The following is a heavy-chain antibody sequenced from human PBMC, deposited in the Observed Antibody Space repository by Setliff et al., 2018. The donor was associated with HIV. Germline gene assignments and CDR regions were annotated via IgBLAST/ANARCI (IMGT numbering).Heavy chain of an antibody. Sequence: GGSLRLSCAASGFSFRNYAMSWVRQAPGKGPEWVSGISAYDDSTYYADSVKGRFTISRDNSKNTLYLQMNSLRIEDSGAYYCANSYSASGNYHYYDYLDVWGKGTTVTVSS. CDR3: ANSYSASGNYHYYDYLDV. J-gene: IGHJ6*03. CDR2: ISAYDDST. V-gene: IGHV3-23*01. D-gene: IGHD3-10*01. CDR1: GFSFRNYA.